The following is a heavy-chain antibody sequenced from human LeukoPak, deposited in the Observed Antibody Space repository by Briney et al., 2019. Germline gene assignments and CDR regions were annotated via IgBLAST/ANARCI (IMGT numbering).Heavy chain of an antibody. J-gene: IGHJ4*01. CDR1: GGSVSSGNW. V-gene: IGHV4-4*02. CDR3: ASGDYGAGSPVMRY. Sequence: SETLSLTCAVPGGSVSSGNWWSWVRQSPGKGLEWIGEVFHSGSTNYNPSLKSRVSISVDNSKNQFSLRLSSVTAADTAVYYCASGDYGAGSPVMRYWGHGTLVIVSS. CDR2: VFHSGST. D-gene: IGHD3-10*01.